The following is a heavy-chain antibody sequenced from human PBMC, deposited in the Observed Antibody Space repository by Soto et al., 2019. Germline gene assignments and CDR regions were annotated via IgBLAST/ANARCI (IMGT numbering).Heavy chain of an antibody. J-gene: IGHJ5*02. V-gene: IGHV1-3*01. CDR2: LNVGNGNT. Sequence: ASVKVSCKASGYTFISYSMHWVRQAPGQRLEWMGWLNVGNGNTKYSQKLQGRVTITGDTSASTAYMELSSLRSEDTAVYYCARERWASGSRWFDPWGQGTLVTVSS. CDR1: GYTFISYS. D-gene: IGHD6-19*01. CDR3: ARERWASGSRWFDP.